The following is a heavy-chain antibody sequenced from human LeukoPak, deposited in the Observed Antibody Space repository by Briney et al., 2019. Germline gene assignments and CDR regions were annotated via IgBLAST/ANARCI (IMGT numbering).Heavy chain of an antibody. CDR2: ISGSGGTT. CDR1: GFNASSNY. Sequence: PGGSLRLSCAASGFNASSNYMSWVRQAPGKGLEWVSAISGSGGTTYYADSVKGRFTISRDNSKNTLYLHVNSLRAEDTAVYYCAKGSGGSGSYSKYYFDCWGQGTLVTVSS. J-gene: IGHJ4*02. CDR3: AKGSGGSGSYSKYYFDC. D-gene: IGHD3-10*01. V-gene: IGHV3-23*01.